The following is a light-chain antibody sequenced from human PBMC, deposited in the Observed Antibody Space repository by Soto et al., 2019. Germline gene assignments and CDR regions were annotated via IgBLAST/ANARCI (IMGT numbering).Light chain of an antibody. CDR1: RSDVGSGSHNL. Sequence: QSALTQPASVSGSPGQSITISCTGTRSDVGSGSHNLVSWYQQRPGKAPKLMIYEGTKRHSGVSHRFSGSKSGNTASLTISGLRAEDEADYYCCSYAGSFTYVFGTGTKLTVL. J-gene: IGLJ1*01. CDR2: EGT. CDR3: CSYAGSFTYV. V-gene: IGLV2-23*01.